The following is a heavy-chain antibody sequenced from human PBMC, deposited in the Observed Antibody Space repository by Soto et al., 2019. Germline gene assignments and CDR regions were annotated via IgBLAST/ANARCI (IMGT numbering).Heavy chain of an antibody. D-gene: IGHD2-15*01. J-gene: IGHJ4*02. Sequence: LSLTCTVSGGSMSSYYWTWLRQSPGRGLEWIGYISYSGSTYFNPSLKSRVTISADTSKNQFSLRMNSMIAADTAVYYCARADPDASVGYWGQGTLVTVSS. CDR1: GGSMSSYY. CDR2: ISYSGST. V-gene: IGHV4-59*01. CDR3: ARADPDASVGY.